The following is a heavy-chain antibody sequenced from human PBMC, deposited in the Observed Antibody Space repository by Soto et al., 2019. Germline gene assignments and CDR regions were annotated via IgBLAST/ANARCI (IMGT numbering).Heavy chain of an antibody. J-gene: IGHJ5*02. CDR1: GYTFTSYG. CDR3: ARVPRSEVPAAMFDP. CDR2: ISAYNGNT. Sequence: GASVKVSCKASGYTFTSYGISWVRQAPGQGLEWMGWISAYNGNTNYAQKLQGRVTVTTDTSTSTAYMELRSLRSDDTAVYYCARVPRSEVPAAMFDPWGQGTLVTVSS. V-gene: IGHV1-18*01. D-gene: IGHD2-2*01.